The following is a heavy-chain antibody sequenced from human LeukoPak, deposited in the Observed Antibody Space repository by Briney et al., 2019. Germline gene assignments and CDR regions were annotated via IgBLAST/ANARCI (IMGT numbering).Heavy chain of an antibody. V-gene: IGHV3-30*02. J-gene: IGHJ5*02. CDR3: LTRGGIIVPAATNWFDP. Sequence: QSGGSLRLSCETSGFTFNNYAMHWVRRAPGKGLEWVAYTRYDGSSAYYADLVKGRFTISRDNSKNTLYLQMNSLRAEDTAVYYCLTRGGIIVPAATNWFDPWGQGTLVTVSS. CDR1: GFTFNNYA. D-gene: IGHD2-2*01. CDR2: TRYDGSSA.